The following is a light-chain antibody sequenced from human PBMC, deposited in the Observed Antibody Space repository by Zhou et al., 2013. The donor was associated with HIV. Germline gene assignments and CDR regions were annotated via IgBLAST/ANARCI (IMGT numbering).Light chain of an antibody. CDR1: QSLLHSNGYNY. J-gene: IGKJ2*01. V-gene: IGKV2D-29*01. CDR2: EVS. CDR3: MQALQTPNT. Sequence: DIVMTQSPLSLPVTPGEPASISCRSSQSLLHSNGYNYLDWYLQKPGQPPQLLIYEVSNRFSGVPDRFSGSGSGTDFTLKISRVEAEDVGVYYCMQALQTPNTFGQGTKLEIK.